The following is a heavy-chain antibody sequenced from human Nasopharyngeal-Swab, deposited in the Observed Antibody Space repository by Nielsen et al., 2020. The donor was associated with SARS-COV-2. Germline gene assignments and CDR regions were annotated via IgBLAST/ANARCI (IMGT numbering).Heavy chain of an antibody. V-gene: IGHV4-34*01. CDR3: ARGGYQLLLRSYYYGMDV. J-gene: IGHJ6*02. CDR1: VGSFSAYY. D-gene: IGHD2-2*01. Sequence: SETLSLTCAVHVGSFSAYYWSWVRQPPGKGLEWIGEVDHTGRTNNNPSLQSRVTMSVDTSKKQFSLTLSSVTAADTAVYYCARGGYQLLLRSYYYGMDVWSQGTTVTVSS. CDR2: VDHTGRT.